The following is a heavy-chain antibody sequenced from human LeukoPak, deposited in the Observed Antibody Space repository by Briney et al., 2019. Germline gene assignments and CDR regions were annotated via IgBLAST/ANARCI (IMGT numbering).Heavy chain of an antibody. CDR1: GYSFTSYA. CDR3: ASVLRYFPGGNYYYYYGMDV. D-gene: IGHD3-9*01. CDR2: INTNTGNP. Sequence: ASVKVSCKASGYSFTSYAMNWVRQAPGQGLEWMGWINTNTGNPRYAQGFTGRFVFSLDTSVSTAYLQISSLKAEDTAVYYCASVLRYFPGGNYYYYYGMDVWGQGTTVTVSS. J-gene: IGHJ6*02. V-gene: IGHV7-4-1*02.